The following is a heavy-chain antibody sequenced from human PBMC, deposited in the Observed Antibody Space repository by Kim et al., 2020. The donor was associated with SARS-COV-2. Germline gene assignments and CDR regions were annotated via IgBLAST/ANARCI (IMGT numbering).Heavy chain of an antibody. J-gene: IGHJ4*02. V-gene: IGHV1-2*02. CDR3: AREGGPGDYFDY. Sequence: KYAQKFQGRVTMTRDTSISTAYMELSRLRSDDTAVYYCAREGGPGDYFDYWGQGTLVTVSS. D-gene: IGHD3-16*01.